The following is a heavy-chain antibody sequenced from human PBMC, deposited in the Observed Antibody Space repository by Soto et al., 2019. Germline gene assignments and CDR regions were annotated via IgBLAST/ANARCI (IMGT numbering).Heavy chain of an antibody. V-gene: IGHV4-34*01. CDR2: INHSGST. Sequence: PXETLSLTCAFYGVSFSGYYWSWIRHPPGKGLEWIGEINHSGSTNYNPSLKSRVTISVDTSKNQFSLKLSSVTAADTAVYYCARVIGIAVADTKQGAFDIWGQGTMVTVSS. CDR3: ARVIGIAVADTKQGAFDI. J-gene: IGHJ3*02. CDR1: GVSFSGYY. D-gene: IGHD6-19*01.